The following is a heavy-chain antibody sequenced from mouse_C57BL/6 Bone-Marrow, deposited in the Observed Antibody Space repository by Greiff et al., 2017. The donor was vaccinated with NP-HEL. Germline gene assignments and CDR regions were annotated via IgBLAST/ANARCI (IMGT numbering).Heavy chain of an antibody. V-gene: IGHV5-15*01. CDR2: ISNLAYSI. CDR1: GFTFSDYG. CDR3: ARYDYDGFAD. Sequence: EVQRVESGGGLVQPGGSLKLSCAASGFTFSDYGMAWVRQAPRKGPEWVAFISNLAYSIYYADTVTGRFTISRENAKNTLYLEMSSLRSEDTAMYYCARYDYDGFADWGQGTLVTVSA. J-gene: IGHJ3*01. D-gene: IGHD2-4*01.